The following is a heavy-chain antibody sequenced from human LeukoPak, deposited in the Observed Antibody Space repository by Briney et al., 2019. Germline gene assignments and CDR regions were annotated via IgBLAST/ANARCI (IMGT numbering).Heavy chain of an antibody. J-gene: IGHJ4*02. CDR2: IIPIFGTA. CDR3: TLEYSSSSYYFDY. D-gene: IGHD6-6*01. Sequence: SVKVSCKASGGTFSSYAISWVRQAPGQGLEWMGGIIPIFGTANYAQKFQGRVTITTDESTSTAYMELSSLRSEDTAVYYCTLEYSSSSYYFDYWGQGTLVTVSS. CDR1: GGTFSSYA. V-gene: IGHV1-69*05.